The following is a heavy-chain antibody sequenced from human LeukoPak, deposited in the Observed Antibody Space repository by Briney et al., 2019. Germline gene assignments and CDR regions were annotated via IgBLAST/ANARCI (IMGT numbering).Heavy chain of an antibody. CDR2: ISGSGGST. CDR1: GFTFSSYA. J-gene: IGHJ4*02. V-gene: IGHV3-23*01. CDR3: AKGYYDSSGYYFGDY. D-gene: IGHD3-22*01. Sequence: GGSLRLSCAASGFTFSSYAMSWVRQAPGKGLEWASAISGSGGSTYYADSVKGRFTISRDNSKNTLYLQMNSLRAEDTAVYYCAKGYYDSSGYYFGDYWGQGTLVTVSS.